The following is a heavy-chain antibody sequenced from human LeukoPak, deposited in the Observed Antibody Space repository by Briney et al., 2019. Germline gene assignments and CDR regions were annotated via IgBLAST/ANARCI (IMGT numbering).Heavy chain of an antibody. CDR2: IHPDGSIT. Sequence: GGSLRLSCVGSRFTISKYWMHWVRQAPGTGLVWVSRIHPDGSITTYADSVKGRFTISRDNAEDTLYLQMNSLRAEDTGVYYCAPQQAYSPYNWFDPWGQGTLVTVSS. V-gene: IGHV3-74*03. D-gene: IGHD5-12*01. J-gene: IGHJ5*02. CDR1: RFTISKYW. CDR3: APQQAYSPYNWFDP.